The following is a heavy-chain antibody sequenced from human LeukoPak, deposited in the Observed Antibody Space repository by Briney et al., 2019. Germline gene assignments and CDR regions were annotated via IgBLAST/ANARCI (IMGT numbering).Heavy chain of an antibody. Sequence: GGSLRLSCTASGFIFGDYDMSWVRQAPGKGLEWVGFIRSKTYGGTTQYAASVKGRFTISRDDSKSIAYLQMNSLKTEDTAVYYCTRFGSPTSYDFWSGYYTDYWGQGTLVTVSS. CDR2: IRSKTYGGTT. J-gene: IGHJ4*02. CDR3: TRFGSPTSYDFWSGYYTDY. V-gene: IGHV3-49*04. CDR1: GFIFGDYD. D-gene: IGHD3-3*01.